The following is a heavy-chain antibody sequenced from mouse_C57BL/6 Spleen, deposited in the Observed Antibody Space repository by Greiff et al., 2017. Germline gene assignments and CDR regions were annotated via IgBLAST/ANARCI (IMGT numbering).Heavy chain of an antibody. V-gene: IGHV2-6*03. Sequence: VQGVESGPGLVAPSQSLSITCTVSGFSLTSYGVHWVRQPPGKGLEWLVVIWSDGSTTYNSALKSRLSISKDNSKSQVFLKMNSLQTDDTAMYYCARTGFFYGNYAMDYWGQGTSVTVSS. J-gene: IGHJ4*01. CDR1: GFSLTSYG. D-gene: IGHD2-1*01. CDR2: IWSDGST. CDR3: ARTGFFYGNYAMDY.